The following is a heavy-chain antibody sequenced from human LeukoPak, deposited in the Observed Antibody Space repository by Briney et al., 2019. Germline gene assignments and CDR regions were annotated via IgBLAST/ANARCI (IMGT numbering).Heavy chain of an antibody. D-gene: IGHD3-10*01. J-gene: IGHJ3*02. Sequence: GGSLRLSCAASEFTFSNYFMHWVRQAPGKGLEWVADIANDGSHTFYVESVKGRFTISRDNSKNTLYLQMNSLRVEDTAVYFCARERQDTIIHSGAFDIWGQGTMVTVSS. CDR1: EFTFSNYF. CDR2: IANDGSHT. V-gene: IGHV3-30-3*01. CDR3: ARERQDTIIHSGAFDI.